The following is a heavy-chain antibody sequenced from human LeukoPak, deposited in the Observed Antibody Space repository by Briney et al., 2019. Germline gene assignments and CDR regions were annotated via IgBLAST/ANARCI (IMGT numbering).Heavy chain of an antibody. CDR3: TGVVNDYCDCVYSRDYYGMDV. J-gene: IGHJ6*02. CDR1: GYTFTSYY. V-gene: IGHV1-46*01. CDR2: INPSGGST. Sequence: GAPVKVSCKASGYTFTSYYMHWVRQAPGQGLEWMGIINPSGGSTSYAQKFQGRVTMTRDTSTSTVYMELSSLRSEDTAVYSHTGVVNDYCDCVYSRDYYGMDVWGQGTTVTVSS. D-gene: IGHD4-17*01.